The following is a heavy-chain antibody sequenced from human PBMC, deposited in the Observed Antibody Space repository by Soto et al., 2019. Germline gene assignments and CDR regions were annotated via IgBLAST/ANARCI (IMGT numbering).Heavy chain of an antibody. V-gene: IGHV4-59*01. CDR3: ASNRSFGEVFKQYVAFDI. CDR1: GGSISSYY. CDR2: IYYSGRT. J-gene: IGHJ3*02. Sequence: SETLSLTCTVSGGSISSYYWIWIRQPPGKGLEWIGYIYYSGRTNYNPSLKSRVTISVDTSKNQFSLKLSSVTAAATAVYYCASNRSFGEVFKQYVAFDIWGKGT. D-gene: IGHD3-10*01.